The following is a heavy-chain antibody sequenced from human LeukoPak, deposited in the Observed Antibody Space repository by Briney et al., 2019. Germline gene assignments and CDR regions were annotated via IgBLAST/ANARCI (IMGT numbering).Heavy chain of an antibody. CDR1: GGSISDFY. CDR2: IYSSGNT. V-gene: IGHV4-4*07. J-gene: IGHJ4*02. D-gene: IGHD4-23*01. CDR3: ARNSGDY. Sequence: SETLSLTCSVSGGSISDFYWSWIQQPAGKGLEWIGRIYSSGNTNYNPSLKSRVTMSLDASKNQFSLKLSSVTAADTAVYYCARNSGDYWGQGTLVTVSS.